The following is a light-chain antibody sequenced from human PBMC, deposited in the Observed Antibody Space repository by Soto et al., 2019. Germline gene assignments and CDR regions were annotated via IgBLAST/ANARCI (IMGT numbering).Light chain of an antibody. CDR2: DVS. CDR1: SSDVGGYNY. CDR3: SSYTGSSTLYV. J-gene: IGLJ1*01. V-gene: IGLV2-14*01. Sequence: QFALTQPASVSVSPGQSITISCTGTSSDVGGYNYVSWYQQHPGKAPKLMIYDVSNRPSGVSNRFSGSKSGNPASLTISGLQADDEAYYYCSSYTGSSTLYVFGTGTKVTVL.